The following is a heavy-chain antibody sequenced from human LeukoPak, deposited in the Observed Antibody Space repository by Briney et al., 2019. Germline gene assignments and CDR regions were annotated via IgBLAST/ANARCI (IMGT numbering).Heavy chain of an antibody. CDR2: ISSSSSDI. CDR1: GFTFSDFY. Sequence: PGGSLRLSCAASGFTFSDFYMTWIRQAPGKGLEWVSSISSSSSDIYYADLVKGRFTTSRDNAKNSLFLQMNSLRAEDTAVYYCARDRLTSGYFDYWGQGTLVTVSS. J-gene: IGHJ4*02. V-gene: IGHV3-11*06. D-gene: IGHD6-25*01. CDR3: ARDRLTSGYFDY.